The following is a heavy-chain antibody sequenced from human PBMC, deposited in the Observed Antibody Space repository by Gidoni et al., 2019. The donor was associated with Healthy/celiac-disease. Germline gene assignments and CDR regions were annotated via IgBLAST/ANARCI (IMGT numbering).Heavy chain of an antibody. CDR1: GFPFPAHY. CDR3: ARVGGYDYIWGSYRWGWFDP. J-gene: IGHJ5*02. D-gene: IGHD3-16*02. CDR2: IGSSGSTI. Sequence: QVQLVESGGSLVTPAGSLRLSCSASGFPFPAHYLRGIRQAPGKGLEWVSYIGSSGSTIDYAYSVKGRFTITRDDAKNSLYLQMNSLRAEDTAVYYCARVGGYDYIWGSYRWGWFDPWGQGTLVTVSS. V-gene: IGHV3-11*01.